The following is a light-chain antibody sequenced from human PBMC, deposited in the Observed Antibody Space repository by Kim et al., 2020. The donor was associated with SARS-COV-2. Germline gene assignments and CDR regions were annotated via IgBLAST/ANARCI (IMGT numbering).Light chain of an antibody. V-gene: IGKV3-11*01. CDR3: QQRSNWPPAS. Sequence: LALGERASLSCRASQSVSSYLAWYQQKPGQAPRLLIYDASNRATGIPARFSGSGSGTDFTLTISSLEPEDFAVYYCQQRSNWPPASFGQGTKLEI. CDR2: DAS. J-gene: IGKJ2*03. CDR1: QSVSSY.